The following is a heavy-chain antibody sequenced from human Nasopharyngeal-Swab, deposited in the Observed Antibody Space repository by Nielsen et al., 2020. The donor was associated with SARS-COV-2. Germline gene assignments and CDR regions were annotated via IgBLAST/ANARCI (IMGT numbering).Heavy chain of an antibody. J-gene: IGHJ6*02. CDR2: ISSSSSYI. CDR3: ARDIPLHYYGMDV. V-gene: IGHV3-21*01. D-gene: IGHD2-21*01. CDR1: GFTFSSYS. Sequence: GESLKTSCAASGFTFSSYSMNWVRQAPGKGLEWVSSISSSSSYIYYADSVKGRFTISRDNAKNSLYLQMNSLRAEDTAVYYCARDIPLHYYGMDVWGQGTTVTVSS.